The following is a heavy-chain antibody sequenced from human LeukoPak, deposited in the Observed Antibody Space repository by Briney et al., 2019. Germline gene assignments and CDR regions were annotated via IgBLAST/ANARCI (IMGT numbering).Heavy chain of an antibody. CDR3: VRAKGGY. V-gene: IGHV3-7*01. CDR1: GFTFSSYW. Sequence: PGGSLRLSCAASGFTFSSYWMNWVRQAPGKGLEWVANINQDGSERYYEDSVKGRFTVSRDDAASSLYLQMNSLRPEDTAVYYCVRAKGGYLGQGTLVTVSS. CDR2: INQDGSER. J-gene: IGHJ4*02.